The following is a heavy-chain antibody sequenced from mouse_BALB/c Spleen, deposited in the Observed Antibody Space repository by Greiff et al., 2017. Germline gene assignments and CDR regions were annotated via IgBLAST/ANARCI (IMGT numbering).Heavy chain of an antibody. V-gene: IGHV3-6*02. D-gene: IGHD2-4*01. CDR3: ARKDNDYAWFAY. CDR1: GYSITSGYY. J-gene: IGHJ3*01. CDR2: ISYDGSN. Sequence: EVKLMESGPGLVKPSQSLSLTCSVTGYSITSGYYWNWIRQFPGNKLEWMGYISYDGSNNYNPSLKNRISITRDTSKNQFFLKLNSVTTEDTATYYCARKDNDYAWFAYWGQGTLVTVSA.